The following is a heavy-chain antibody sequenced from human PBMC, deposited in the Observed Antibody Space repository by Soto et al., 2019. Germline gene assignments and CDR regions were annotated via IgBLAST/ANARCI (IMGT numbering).Heavy chain of an antibody. CDR2: IYHRGST. CDR3: ARSGGYSYGDY. J-gene: IGHJ4*02. CDR1: GGSISSSNW. D-gene: IGHD5-18*01. Sequence: QVQLQESGPGLVKPSGTLSLTCAVSGGSISSSNWWIWVRQPPGKGLEWIGEIYHRGSTNYNPSLKSRVTISVDTSKSQFSLKLTSVTAADTAVYYCARSGGYSYGDYWGQGTLVTVSS. V-gene: IGHV4-4*02.